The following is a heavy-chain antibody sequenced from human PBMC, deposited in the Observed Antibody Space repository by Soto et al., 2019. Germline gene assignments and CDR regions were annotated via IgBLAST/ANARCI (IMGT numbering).Heavy chain of an antibody. CDR2: INHRGSI. J-gene: IGHJ6*02. CDR3: AGGARMRIPAASGRDYYYQGLDG. D-gene: IGHD2-15*01. V-gene: IGHV4-34*01. CDR1: GGSFSGYY. Sequence: QVQLQQWGAGLLKPSETLSLNCAVYGGSFSGYYWSWIRQPPGKGLEWIGEINHRGSINYNPSLKSRVTMSVDTSKNQFSRKLKSVTAADTAVFYCAGGARMRIPAASGRDYYYQGLDGWGQGTAVTVSS.